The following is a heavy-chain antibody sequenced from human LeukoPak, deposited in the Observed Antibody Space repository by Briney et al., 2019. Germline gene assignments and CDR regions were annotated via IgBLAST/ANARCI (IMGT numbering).Heavy chain of an antibody. Sequence: SGGSLRLSCAASGFTFSNYWMSWVRQAPGKGLEWVANMKEDGSEKNYVDSVKGRFTFSRDNAQDSLYLQMNSLRAEDTAVYYCARDRGYSNFDYWGQGTLVTVSS. J-gene: IGHJ4*02. CDR2: MKEDGSEK. D-gene: IGHD4-11*01. CDR1: GFTFSNYW. V-gene: IGHV3-7*01. CDR3: ARDRGYSNFDY.